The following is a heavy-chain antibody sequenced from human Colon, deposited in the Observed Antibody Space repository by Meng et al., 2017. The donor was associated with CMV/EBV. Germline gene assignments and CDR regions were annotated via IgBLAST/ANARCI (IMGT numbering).Heavy chain of an antibody. D-gene: IGHD1-26*01. Sequence: QLQGPGPGLVRPSETLSLPCSVSGAPISNFFWSWIRQSAGMRLEWIGRIQSDGNTYYNPSLKSRVTVSQDTSKNQISLRLRSVTAADTAVYYCATGSGDFDHWGQGTLVTVSS. CDR1: GAPISNFF. CDR3: ATGSGDFDH. V-gene: IGHV4-4*07. CDR2: IQSDGNT. J-gene: IGHJ4*02.